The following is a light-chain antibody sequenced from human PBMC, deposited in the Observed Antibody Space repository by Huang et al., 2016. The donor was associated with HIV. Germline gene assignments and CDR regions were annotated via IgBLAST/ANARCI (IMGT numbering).Light chain of an antibody. J-gene: IGKJ5*01. V-gene: IGKV3-15*01. CDR2: GTS. CDR1: QSLATL. CDR3: QQYYDWPPIT. Sequence: EVVMTQSPATLSLSPGERATLSCRASQSLATLLAWYQQAPGQAPRLLFSGTSVRATGVPARFSASGSGTEFTLTISGVQSEDFGVYYCQQYYDWPPITFGQGTRLEI.